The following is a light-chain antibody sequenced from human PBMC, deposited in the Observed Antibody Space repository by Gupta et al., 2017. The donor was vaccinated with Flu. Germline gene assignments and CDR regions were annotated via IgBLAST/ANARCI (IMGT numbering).Light chain of an antibody. J-gene: IGLJ3*02. CDR1: SSDVGGYNY. Sequence: SALTQPASVSGSPGPSITFSCTGTSSDVGGYNYVSWYQQHPGKAPKLMIYEVSNRPSGVSNRFSGSKSGNTASLTISGLQAEDEADYYWSSYTSSRVFGGGTKLTVL. CDR3: SSYTSSRV. CDR2: EVS. V-gene: IGLV2-14*01.